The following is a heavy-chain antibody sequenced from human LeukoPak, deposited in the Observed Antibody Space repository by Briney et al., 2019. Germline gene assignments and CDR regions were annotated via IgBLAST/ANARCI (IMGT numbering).Heavy chain of an antibody. J-gene: IGHJ3*01. Sequence: GGSLRLSCAASGLIFSSYAMSWVRQAPGKGLEWVSSFDSYGGTTHYADSVKGRFTISRDNSKNTLYLQMTSLRADDTAVYYCVKDSSTSSWYFAFDVWGQGTMVAVSS. CDR1: GLIFSSYA. V-gene: IGHV3-23*01. CDR3: VKDSSTSSWYFAFDV. CDR2: DSYGGTT. D-gene: IGHD6-13*01.